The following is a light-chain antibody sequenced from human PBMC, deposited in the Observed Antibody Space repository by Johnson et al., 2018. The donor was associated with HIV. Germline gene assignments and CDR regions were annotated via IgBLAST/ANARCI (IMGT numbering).Light chain of an antibody. CDR3: ETWDSSLSTGYV. Sequence: QSVLTQSPSVSAAPGQKVTISCSGSSSNIGNNYVSWYRQLPGTAPKLLIYENNKRPSGIPDRFSGSKSGTSATLGIPGLQTGDEAEYYCETWDSSLSTGYVFGTGTKVTVL. CDR1: SSNIGNNY. V-gene: IGLV1-51*02. J-gene: IGLJ1*01. CDR2: ENN.